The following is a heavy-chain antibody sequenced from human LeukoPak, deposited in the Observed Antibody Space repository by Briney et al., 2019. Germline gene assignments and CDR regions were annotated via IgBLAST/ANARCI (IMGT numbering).Heavy chain of an antibody. CDR2: ISYDGSNK. V-gene: IGHV3-30*01. D-gene: IGHD3-16*01. Sequence: GRSLRLSCAASGFTFSSYAMHWVRQAPGKGLEWVAVISYDGSNKYYADSVKGRFTISRDNSKNTLYLQMNSLRAEDTAVYYCASLIWGGGFDIWGQGTMVTVSS. CDR3: ASLIWGGGFDI. J-gene: IGHJ3*02. CDR1: GFTFSSYA.